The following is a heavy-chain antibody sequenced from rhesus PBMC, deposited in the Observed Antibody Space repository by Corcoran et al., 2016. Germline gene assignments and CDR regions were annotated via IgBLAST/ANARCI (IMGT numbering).Heavy chain of an antibody. CDR3: ASNDYWYFDL. CDR1: GGSISSSYYY. D-gene: IGHD1-14*01. J-gene: IGHJ2*01. Sequence: QVQLQESGPGLVKPSATLSITCPVSGGSISSSYYYWSWIRQAPGKGLEWIGYISYSGSTSYNPSLKSRVTISRDTSKNQFSLKLSSVTAADTAVYYCASNDYWYFDLWGPGTPITISS. V-gene: IGHV4-122*02. CDR2: ISYSGST.